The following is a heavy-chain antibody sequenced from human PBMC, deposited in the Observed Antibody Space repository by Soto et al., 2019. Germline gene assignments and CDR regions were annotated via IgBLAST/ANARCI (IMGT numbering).Heavy chain of an antibody. J-gene: IGHJ4*02. D-gene: IGHD4-17*01. CDR1: GDSISSYF. CDR3: ARGDYGGYKYYFDY. CDR2: ISYSGDT. Sequence: PSETLSLTCTVSGDSISSYFWNWIRQPPGKGLEWIGYISYSGDTNYSPSLKSRVTILADTSKNQFSLKLRSVTAADTAVYYCARGDYGGYKYYFDYWGQGTLVTVSS. V-gene: IGHV4-59*01.